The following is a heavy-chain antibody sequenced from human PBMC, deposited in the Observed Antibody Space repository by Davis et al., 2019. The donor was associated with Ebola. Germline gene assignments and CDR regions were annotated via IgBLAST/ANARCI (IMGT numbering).Heavy chain of an antibody. J-gene: IGHJ4*02. Sequence: GESLKISCQTSGYSFTNYWIGWVRQMPGKGLEWMGIIYPDDFDTRYSPTFRGQVTISADKSISTAYLQWSSLKASDTAMYYCARHHAGSSISAADYWGQGTLVSVSS. D-gene: IGHD2-2*01. CDR2: IYPDDFDT. V-gene: IGHV5-51*01. CDR1: GYSFTNYW. CDR3: ARHHAGSSISAADY.